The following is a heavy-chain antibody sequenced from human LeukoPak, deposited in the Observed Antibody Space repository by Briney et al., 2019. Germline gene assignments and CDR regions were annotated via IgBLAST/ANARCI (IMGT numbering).Heavy chain of an antibody. CDR3: ASRRVAVPTSRAFDF. CDR1: GFSLSNE. CDR2: ISGPSI. D-gene: IGHD2/OR15-2a*01. Sequence: GGSLILSCVASGFSLSNEMNWVRQTPEKGLEWISYISGPSIHYADSVKGRFTISTDDAKNSLYLQMSSLRADDTGLYYCASRRVAVPTSRAFDFWGPGTLVTVSS. J-gene: IGHJ4*02. V-gene: IGHV3-48*03.